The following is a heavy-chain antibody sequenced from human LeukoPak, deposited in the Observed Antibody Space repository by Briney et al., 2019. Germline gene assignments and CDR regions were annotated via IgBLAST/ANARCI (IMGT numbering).Heavy chain of an antibody. Sequence: ASVKVSCKASGYTFTGYYMHWVRQAPGQGLEWMGWINPNSGGTNYAQKFQGRVTMTRDTSISTAYMELSRLRSDDTAVYYCARDDSIGGVVNLDYYDSSGYRKNWFDPWGQGTLVTVSS. V-gene: IGHV1-2*02. CDR3: ARDDSIGGVVNLDYYDSSGYRKNWFDP. D-gene: IGHD3-22*01. CDR2: INPNSGGT. J-gene: IGHJ5*02. CDR1: GYTFTGYY.